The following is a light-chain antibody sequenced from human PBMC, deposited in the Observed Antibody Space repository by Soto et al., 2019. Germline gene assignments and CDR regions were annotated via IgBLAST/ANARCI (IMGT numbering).Light chain of an antibody. J-gene: IGKJ3*01. CDR1: QSVTGSY. CDR2: GAS. Sequence: EIVLTQSPGTLSLSPGERATLSCRASQSVTGSYLAWYQQKPGQAHRLLIYGASSRASGIPDRSCGSGSGTDFTLPISRLEPEDFAVYYCQQYDCSPPVNFGPGTKVDMK. CDR3: QQYDCSPPVN. V-gene: IGKV3-20*01.